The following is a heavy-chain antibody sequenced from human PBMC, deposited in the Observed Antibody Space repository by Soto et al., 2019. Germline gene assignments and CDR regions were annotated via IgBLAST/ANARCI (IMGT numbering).Heavy chain of an antibody. CDR3: AKESRDIVVVPLGY. CDR1: GFTFSSYG. J-gene: IGHJ4*02. V-gene: IGHV3-30*18. CDR2: ISYDGSNK. D-gene: IGHD2-2*01. Sequence: GGSLRLSCAASGFTFSSYGMHWVRQAPGKGLEWVAVISYDGSNKYYADSVKGRFTISRDNSKNTLYLQMNSLRAEDTAVYYCAKESRDIVVVPLGYWGQGTLVTVSS.